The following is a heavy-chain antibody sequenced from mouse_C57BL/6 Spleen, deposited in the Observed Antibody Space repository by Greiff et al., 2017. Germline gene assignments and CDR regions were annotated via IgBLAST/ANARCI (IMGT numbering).Heavy chain of an antibody. CDR2: IYPRSGNT. V-gene: IGHV1-81*01. D-gene: IGHD1-1*01. CDR3: ARFDGSSHYYAMDD. CDR1: GYTFTSYG. Sequence: VQLQQSGAELARPGASVKLSCKASGYTFTSYGISWVKQRTGQGLEWIGEIYPRSGNTYYNEKFKGKATLTADKSSSTAYMELRSLTSEDSAVYFCARFDGSSHYYAMDDWGQGTSVTVSS. J-gene: IGHJ4*01.